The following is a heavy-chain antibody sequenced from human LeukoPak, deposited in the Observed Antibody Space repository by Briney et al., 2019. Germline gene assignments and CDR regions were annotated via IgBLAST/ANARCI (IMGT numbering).Heavy chain of an antibody. CDR2: INPNSGGT. J-gene: IGHJ4*02. V-gene: IGHV1-2*06. CDR1: GYTFSRYG. D-gene: IGHD6-19*01. CDR3: AREGDSSGHYDY. Sequence: ASVKVSCKTSGYTFSRYGFSWVRQAPGQGLEWMGRINPNSGGTNYAQKFQGRVTMTRDTSISTAYMELSRLKSDDTAVYYCAREGDSSGHYDYWGQGTLVTVSS.